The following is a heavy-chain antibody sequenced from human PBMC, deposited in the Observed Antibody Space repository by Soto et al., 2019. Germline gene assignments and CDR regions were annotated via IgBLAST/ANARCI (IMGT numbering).Heavy chain of an antibody. Sequence: SETLSLTCSVSGGSVNSGSHYWTWIRQPPGKTLEWIGHISYSGKTDFNPSLRSRVTLSRDTSKNQFSLRLTSVTAADTAVYYCATALGGKTLSFYYFHNWGQGALVTVS. D-gene: IGHD1-26*01. V-gene: IGHV4-61*01. CDR3: ATALGGKTLSFYYFHN. CDR1: GGSVNSGSHY. CDR2: ISYSGKT. J-gene: IGHJ4*02.